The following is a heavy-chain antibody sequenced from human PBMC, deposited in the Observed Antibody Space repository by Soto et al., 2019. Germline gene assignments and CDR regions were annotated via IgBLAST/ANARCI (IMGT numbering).Heavy chain of an antibody. J-gene: IGHJ6*02. V-gene: IGHV4-59*01. CDR3: ARDPSSSWSYYYYGMDV. CDR1: GGSISSYY. D-gene: IGHD6-13*01. CDR2: IYYSGST. Sequence: KTSETLSLTCTVSGGSISSYYWSWIRQPPGKGLEWIGYIYYSGSTNYNPSLKSRVTISVDTSKNQFSLKLSSVTAADTAVYYCARDPSSSWSYYYYGMDVWGQGTTVTVSS.